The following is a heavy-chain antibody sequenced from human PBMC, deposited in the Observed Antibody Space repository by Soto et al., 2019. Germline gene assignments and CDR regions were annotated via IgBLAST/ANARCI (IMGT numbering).Heavy chain of an antibody. J-gene: IGHJ6*02. CDR3: ASNHLGTPPYLLDV. V-gene: IGHV1-58*01. Sequence: GASVKVSCKASGFTFTSSAVQWVRQARGQRLEWIGWIVVGSGNTNYAQKFQERVTITRDTSASTAYMELSSLRSEDTAVYYCASNHLGTPPYLLDVRAQGTTVTASS. D-gene: IGHD4-4*01. CDR2: IVVGSGNT. CDR1: GFTFTSSA.